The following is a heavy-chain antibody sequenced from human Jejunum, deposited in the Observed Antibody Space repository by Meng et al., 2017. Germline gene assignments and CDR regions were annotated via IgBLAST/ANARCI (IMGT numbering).Heavy chain of an antibody. J-gene: IGHJ4*02. CDR2: VYYSGGT. CDR1: GGSINTNTYY. D-gene: IGHD3-3*01. Sequence: QLQVQESGPGLVKPSETLSLTCTVSGGSINTNTYYWDWIRQPPGKGMEWIGSVYYSGGTYYNPSLKSRVTISVDASKNQFSLKLSSVTAADTAVYYCARSFWNYYYIDYWGQGALVTVSS. CDR3: ARSFWNYYYIDY. V-gene: IGHV4-39*01.